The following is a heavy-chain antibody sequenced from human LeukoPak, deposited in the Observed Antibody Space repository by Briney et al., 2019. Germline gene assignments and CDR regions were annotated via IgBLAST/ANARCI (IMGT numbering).Heavy chain of an antibody. CDR2: ISGSGGST. V-gene: IGHV3-23*01. J-gene: IGHJ6*04. Sequence: PGGSLRLSCAASGFAFSSYAMSWVRQAPGKGLEWVSAISGSGGSTYYADSVKGRFTISRDNSKNTLYLQMNSLRAEDTAVYYCAKDRSGWPEGMDVWGKGTTVTVSS. CDR1: GFAFSSYA. D-gene: IGHD6-19*01. CDR3: AKDRSGWPEGMDV.